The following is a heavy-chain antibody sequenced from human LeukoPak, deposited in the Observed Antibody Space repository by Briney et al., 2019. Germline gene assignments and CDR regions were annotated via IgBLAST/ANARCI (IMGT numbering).Heavy chain of an antibody. D-gene: IGHD6-13*01. CDR2: IYYSGST. CDR1: GGSISSSSYY. V-gene: IGHV4-39*01. J-gene: IGHJ4*02. Sequence: PSETLSLTCTVSGGSISSSSYYWGWIRQPPGEGLEWIGSIYYSGSTYYNPSLKSRVTISVDTSKNQFSLKLTSVTAADTAVYYCARRLAGTEDYWGQGTLVTVSS. CDR3: ARRLAGTEDY.